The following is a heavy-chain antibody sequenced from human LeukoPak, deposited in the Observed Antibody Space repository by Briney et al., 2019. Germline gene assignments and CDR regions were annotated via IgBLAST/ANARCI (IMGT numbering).Heavy chain of an antibody. J-gene: IGHJ4*02. V-gene: IGHV1-8*03. CDR1: GYTFTSYD. Sequence: ASVKVSCKASGYTFTSYDINWVRQATGQGLEWMGWMNPNSGNTGYAQKFQGRVTITRNTSISTAYMELSGLRSEDTAVYYCARGRSSRGNDYWGQGTLVTVSS. CDR3: ARGRSSRGNDY. D-gene: IGHD6-6*01. CDR2: MNPNSGNT.